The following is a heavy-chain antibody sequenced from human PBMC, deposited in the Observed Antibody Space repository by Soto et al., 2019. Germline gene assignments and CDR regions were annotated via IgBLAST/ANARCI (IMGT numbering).Heavy chain of an antibody. V-gene: IGHV3-74*01. D-gene: IGHD3-16*01. CDR1: GFTFSSYW. CDR3: TRGIGGRGGY. J-gene: IGHJ4*02. CDR2: TNEDGSTI. Sequence: EVQLVESGGGLVQPGGSLRLSCAASGFTFSSYWMHWVRQAPGKGLVWVSRTNEDGSTINYADSVKGRFTISRDNAKNTLYREMNSLRAEYTAGYYCTRGIGGRGGYWGPGTLVTVSS.